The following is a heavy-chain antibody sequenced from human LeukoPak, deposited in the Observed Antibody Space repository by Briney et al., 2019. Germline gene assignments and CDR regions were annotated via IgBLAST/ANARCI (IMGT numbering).Heavy chain of an antibody. Sequence: SETLSLTCTVSGGSISSSSYYWGWIRQPPGKGLEWIGSIFYSGSTYYNPSLKSRVTISVDTSKNQFSLKLSSVTAADTAVYYCARSGGPGVATIIEGTFDYWGQGTLVTVSS. D-gene: IGHD5-24*01. CDR3: ARSGGPGVATIIEGTFDY. CDR2: IFYSGST. CDR1: GGSISSSSYY. V-gene: IGHV4-39*07. J-gene: IGHJ4*02.